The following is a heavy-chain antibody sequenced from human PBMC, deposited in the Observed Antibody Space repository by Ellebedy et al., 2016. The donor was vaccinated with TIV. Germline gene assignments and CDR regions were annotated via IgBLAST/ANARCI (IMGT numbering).Heavy chain of an antibody. J-gene: IGHJ6*02. D-gene: IGHD2/OR15-2a*01. V-gene: IGHV3-23*01. Sequence: GGSLRLSXAVSGFTFSKYAMTWVRQAPGKGLEWVSAISNDGGIIYYADSVKGRFTTSRDNSKSILNLQMNSLRVEDTAVYYCIKGIRRIRHSGMDMWGQGTTVTVSS. CDR3: IKGIRRIRHSGMDM. CDR1: GFTFSKYA. CDR2: ISNDGGII.